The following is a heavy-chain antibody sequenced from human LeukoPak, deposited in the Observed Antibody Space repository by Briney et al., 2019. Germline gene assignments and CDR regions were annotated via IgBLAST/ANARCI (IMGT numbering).Heavy chain of an antibody. CDR1: GFTFSSYW. V-gene: IGHV3-74*01. D-gene: IGHD5-24*01. CDR3: ARDGGDGYNYLFYY. CDR2: INSDGSST. J-gene: IGHJ4*02. Sequence: GGSLRLSCAAPGFTFSSYWMHWVRQAPGKGLVWVSRINSDGSSTNYADSVKGRFTISRDNAKNTLYLQMNSLRAEDTAVYYCARDGGDGYNYLFYYWGQGTLVTVSS.